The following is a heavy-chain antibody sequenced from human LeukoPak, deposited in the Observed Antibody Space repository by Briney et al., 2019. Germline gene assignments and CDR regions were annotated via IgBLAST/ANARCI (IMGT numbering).Heavy chain of an antibody. V-gene: IGHV3-23*01. J-gene: IGHJ4*02. CDR1: GFTFSSYA. CDR2: ISGSGGST. CDR3: GTPLPDDGDSQHFDY. D-gene: IGHD4-17*01. Sequence: GGSLRLSCAASGFTFSSYAMSWVRQAPGKGLEWVSAISGSGGSTYYADSVKGRFTISRDNSKNTLYLQMNSLRAEDTAVYYCGTPLPDDGDSQHFDYWGQGTLVTVSS.